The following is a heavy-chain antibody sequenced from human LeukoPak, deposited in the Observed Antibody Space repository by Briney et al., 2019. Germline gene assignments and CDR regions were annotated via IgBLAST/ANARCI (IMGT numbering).Heavy chain of an antibody. D-gene: IGHD2-15*01. CDR1: GFTFNSYV. CDR3: AKDLGCSGGSCYRYYFDY. Sequence: GGSLRLSCVASGFTFNSYVMTWVRQAPGKGLHWVSTISGGGGSTYNADSVKGRFTISRDNSKNTLYLQMNSLRPEDTAVYYCAKDLGCSGGSCYRYYFDYWGQGTLVTVSS. CDR2: ISGGGGST. V-gene: IGHV3-23*01. J-gene: IGHJ4*02.